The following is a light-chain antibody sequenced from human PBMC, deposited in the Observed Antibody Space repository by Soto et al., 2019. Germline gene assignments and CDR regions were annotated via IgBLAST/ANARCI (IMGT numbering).Light chain of an antibody. V-gene: IGKV1-13*02. CDR1: QGISSA. Sequence: AIQLTQSPSSLSASVGDRVTITCRASQGISSALAWYQQKPGKAPKLLIYDASSLESGVPSRFSGSGSGTDFTLTISSLQPEDFSTYYCQQFNSYPLFGPGNKVDI. J-gene: IGKJ3*01. CDR2: DAS. CDR3: QQFNSYPL.